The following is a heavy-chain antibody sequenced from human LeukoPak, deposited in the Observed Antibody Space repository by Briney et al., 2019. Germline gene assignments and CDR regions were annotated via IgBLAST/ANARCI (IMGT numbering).Heavy chain of an antibody. J-gene: IGHJ4*02. CDR3: ARGLLWFGELSGFAY. CDR2: IFYGGST. V-gene: IGHV4-31*03. CDR1: GGSISSGTYY. D-gene: IGHD3-10*01. Sequence: SETLSLTCTVSGGSISSGTYYWNWIRQHPGKGLEWIGYIFYGGSTYNNPSLKTRVTISVDTSTNQFSLQLSSVTAADTAVYYCARGLLWFGELSGFAYWGQGTLVTVSS.